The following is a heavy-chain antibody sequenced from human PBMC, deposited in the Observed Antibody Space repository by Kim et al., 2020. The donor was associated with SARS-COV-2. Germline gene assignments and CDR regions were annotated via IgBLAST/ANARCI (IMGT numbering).Heavy chain of an antibody. CDR3: ARVRDIVVGPAAIGY. CDR1: GGSFSGYY. J-gene: IGHJ4*02. Sequence: SETLSLTCAVYGGSFSGYYWSWIRQPPGKGLEWIGEINHSGSTNYNPSLKSRVTISVDTSKNQFSLKLSSVTAADTAVYYCARVRDIVVGPAAIGYWGQGTLVPVSS. D-gene: IGHD2-2*01. CDR2: INHSGST. V-gene: IGHV4-34*01.